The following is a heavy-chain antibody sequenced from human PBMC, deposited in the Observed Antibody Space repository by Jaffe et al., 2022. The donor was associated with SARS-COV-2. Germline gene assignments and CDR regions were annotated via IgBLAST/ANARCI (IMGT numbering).Heavy chain of an antibody. Sequence: EVQLLESGGGLVQPGGSLRLSCAASGFTFSSYAMSWVRQAPGKGLEWVSAISGSGGSTYYADSVKGRFTISRDNSKNTLYLQMNSLRAEDTAVYYCAKASLEWLFEDRYYFDYWGQGTLVTVSS. CDR3: AKASLEWLFEDRYYFDY. CDR1: GFTFSSYA. V-gene: IGHV3-23*01. CDR2: ISGSGGST. J-gene: IGHJ4*02. D-gene: IGHD3-3*01.